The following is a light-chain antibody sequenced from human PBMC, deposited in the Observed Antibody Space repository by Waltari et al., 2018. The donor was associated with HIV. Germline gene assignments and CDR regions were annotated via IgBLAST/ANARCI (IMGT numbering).Light chain of an antibody. CDR3: QQYDTSPLT. CDR2: GAS. V-gene: IGKV3-20*01. Sequence: EIVLTQSPGTLSLSPGERAILSCRATQSVSSSYLAWYQQKPGQAPRLLIHGASNRATGIADRFRASGSGTDFPLTISRLEPEDFAVYYCQQYDTSPLTFGGGTKVEIK. J-gene: IGKJ4*01. CDR1: QSVSSSY.